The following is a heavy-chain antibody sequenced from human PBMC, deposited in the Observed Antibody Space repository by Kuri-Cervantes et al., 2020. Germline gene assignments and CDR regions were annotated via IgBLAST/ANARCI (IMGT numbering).Heavy chain of an antibody. V-gene: IGHV4-38-2*01. J-gene: IGHJ6*04. CDR3: ARVSTMVQGVGMDV. CDR2: IYHSGST. Sequence: ESLKISCAVSGYSISSCYYWGWIRQPPGKGLEWIGSIYHSGSTYYNPSLKSRVTISVDTSKNQFSLKLSSVTAADTAVYYCARVSTMVQGVGMDVWGKGTTVTVSS. CDR1: GYSISSCYY. D-gene: IGHD3-10*01.